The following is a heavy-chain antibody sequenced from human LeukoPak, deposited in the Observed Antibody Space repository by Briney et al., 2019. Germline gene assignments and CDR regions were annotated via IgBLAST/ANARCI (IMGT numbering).Heavy chain of an antibody. CDR1: GGSMSSYY. Sequence: PSETLSLTCTVSGGSMSSYYWSFLRQPAGKGLEWIGRIHISWTTYYNPSLKSRVTMSVDTSRNQFSLRLTSVAAADTAVYYCARGDYYDGGGRNWFDPWGQGTLVTVSS. V-gene: IGHV4-4*07. CDR3: ARGDYYDGGGRNWFDP. D-gene: IGHD3-16*01. CDR2: IHISWTT. J-gene: IGHJ5*02.